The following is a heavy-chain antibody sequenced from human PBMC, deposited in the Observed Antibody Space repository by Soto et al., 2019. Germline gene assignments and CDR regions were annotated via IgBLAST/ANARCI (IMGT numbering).Heavy chain of an antibody. CDR1: GFTFSDYP. CDR2: ISYDGRVK. V-gene: IGHV3-30*14. J-gene: IGHJ4*02. D-gene: IGHD1-26*01. Sequence: QVQLVESGGGVVQPGRSLSLSCAASGFTFSDYPMHWVRQAPGKGLEWVAVISYDGRVKYYVDSVKGRFTISRDDSKYTLYLQMNSLRVDDTAVYYCASDSIVGAPAYFDYWGQGTLVSVSS. CDR3: ASDSIVGAPAYFDY.